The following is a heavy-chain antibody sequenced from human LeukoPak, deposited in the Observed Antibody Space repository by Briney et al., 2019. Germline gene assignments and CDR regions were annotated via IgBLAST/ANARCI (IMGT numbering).Heavy chain of an antibody. D-gene: IGHD2-2*01. CDR2: IYYSGST. V-gene: IGHV4-59*01. J-gene: IGHJ5*02. Sequence: KTSETLSLTCTVSGGSISSYYWSWIRQPPGEGLEWIGYIYYSGSTNYNPSLKSRVTISVDTSKNQFSLKLSSVTAADTAVYYCARLVVPAALYNWFDPWGQGTLVTVSS. CDR1: GGSISSYY. CDR3: ARLVVPAALYNWFDP.